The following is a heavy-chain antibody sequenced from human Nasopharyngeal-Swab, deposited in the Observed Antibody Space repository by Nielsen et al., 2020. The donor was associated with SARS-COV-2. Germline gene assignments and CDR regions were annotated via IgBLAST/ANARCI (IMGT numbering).Heavy chain of an antibody. Sequence: SETLSLTCAVYGGSFSGYYWSWIRQPPGKGLEWIGEINHSGSTNYNPSLKSRVTISVDTSKNQFSLKLSSVTAADTAVYYCASGGNYYDSSGLFDYWGQGTLVTVSS. CDR2: INHSGST. J-gene: IGHJ4*02. D-gene: IGHD3-22*01. CDR3: ASGGNYYDSSGLFDY. V-gene: IGHV4-34*01. CDR1: GGSFSGYY.